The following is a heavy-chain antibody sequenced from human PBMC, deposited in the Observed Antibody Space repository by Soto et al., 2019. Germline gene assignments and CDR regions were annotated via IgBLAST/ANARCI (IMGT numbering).Heavy chain of an antibody. Sequence: GASVKVSCKASGGTFSSYTISLVRQAPGQGLEWMGRIIPILGIANYAQKFQGRVTITADKSTSTAYMELSSLRSEDTAVYYWARDRSIVGASDFDYWGQGTLGTGS. CDR3: ARDRSIVGASDFDY. CDR2: IIPILGIA. CDR1: GGTFSSYT. D-gene: IGHD1-26*01. V-gene: IGHV1-69*04. J-gene: IGHJ4*02.